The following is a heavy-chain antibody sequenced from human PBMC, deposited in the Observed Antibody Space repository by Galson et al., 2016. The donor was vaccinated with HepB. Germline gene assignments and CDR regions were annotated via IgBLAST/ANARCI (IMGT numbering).Heavy chain of an antibody. J-gene: IGHJ6*02. CDR1: GYTFASYD. V-gene: IGHV1-8*02. CDR3: ARGGDGRAGKCFSYDYYYSGMDV. D-gene: IGHD6-13*01. CDR2: MNPNNDNT. Sequence: SVKVSCKASGYTFASYDIHWVRQATGQGLEWVGRMNPNNDNTAHAQKFQGRLTMTRDTSLSTAYMELTSLRSEDTAVYYCARGGDGRAGKCFSYDYYYSGMDVWGQGTTVTVSS.